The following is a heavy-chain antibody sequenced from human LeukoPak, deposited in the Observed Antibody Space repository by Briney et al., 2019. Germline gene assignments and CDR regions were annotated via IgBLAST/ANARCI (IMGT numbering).Heavy chain of an antibody. CDR3: ARIYCGGGTCYVYGMDV. J-gene: IGHJ6*02. D-gene: IGHD2-15*01. CDR2: INSDGSRT. Sequence: GGSLRLSCAASGFTFSDYWMHWVRQAPGKGLVWVSRINSDGSRTSYADSVKGRFTTSRDNAKDTLSLQMNGLRAEDTAVYYCARIYCGGGTCYVYGMDVWGQGTTVTVSS. V-gene: IGHV3-74*01. CDR1: GFTFSDYW.